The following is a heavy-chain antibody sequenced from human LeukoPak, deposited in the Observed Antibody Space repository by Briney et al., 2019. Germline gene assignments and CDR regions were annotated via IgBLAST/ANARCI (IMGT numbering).Heavy chain of an antibody. CDR3: ARDLRQLLVHESPHNWFDP. D-gene: IGHD1-26*01. Sequence: SETLSLTCTVSGGSISGSSHYWGWIRQPPGKGLEWIASIYYTGDTYYNPSLKSRVTISVDTSNNQFSLKLTSVTAADTAVYYCARDLRQLLVHESPHNWFDPWGRGTLVTVSS. V-gene: IGHV4-39*07. J-gene: IGHJ5*02. CDR1: GGSISGSSHY. CDR2: IYYTGDT.